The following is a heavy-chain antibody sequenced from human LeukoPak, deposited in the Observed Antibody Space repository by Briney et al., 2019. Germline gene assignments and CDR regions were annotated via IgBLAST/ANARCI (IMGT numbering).Heavy chain of an antibody. Sequence: PSETLSLTCTVSGGSISSSSYYWGWIRQPPGKGLEWIGSIYYSGSTYYNPSLKSRVTISVDTSKNQFSLKLSSVIAADTAVYYCASTYCGGDCYSPAFDIWGQGTMVTVSS. D-gene: IGHD2-21*02. J-gene: IGHJ3*02. CDR2: IYYSGST. CDR3: ASTYCGGDCYSPAFDI. V-gene: IGHV4-39*07. CDR1: GGSISSSSYY.